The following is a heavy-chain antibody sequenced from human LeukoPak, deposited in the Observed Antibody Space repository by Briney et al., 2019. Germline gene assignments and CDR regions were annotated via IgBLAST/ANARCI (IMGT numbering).Heavy chain of an antibody. CDR2: IYTSGST. D-gene: IGHD2-2*01. CDR1: GGSISSYY. Sequence: SETLSLTCTVSGGSISSYYWSWIRQPAGKGLGWIGRIYTSGSTNYNPSLKSRVTISVDKSKNQFSLKLSSVTAADTAVYYCARTSRASNTDCSSTSCAFYYYYYYMDVWGKGTTVTVSS. J-gene: IGHJ6*03. V-gene: IGHV4-4*07. CDR3: ARTSRASNTDCSSTSCAFYYYYYYMDV.